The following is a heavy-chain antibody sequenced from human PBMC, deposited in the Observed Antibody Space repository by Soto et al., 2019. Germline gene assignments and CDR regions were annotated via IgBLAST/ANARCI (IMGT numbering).Heavy chain of an antibody. J-gene: IGHJ6*02. CDR3: ARASYSSSWYYYYYGMYV. D-gene: IGHD6-13*01. CDR2: INHSGST. V-gene: IGHV4-34*01. Sequence: SETLSLTCAVYGGYLSGYYWSWIRQPPGKGLEWFGEINHSGSTNYNPSLKSRVTISVDTSKNQFSLKLRSVAAADTAVYYCARASYSSSWYYYYYGMYVWGQGTTVTFSS. CDR1: GGYLSGYY.